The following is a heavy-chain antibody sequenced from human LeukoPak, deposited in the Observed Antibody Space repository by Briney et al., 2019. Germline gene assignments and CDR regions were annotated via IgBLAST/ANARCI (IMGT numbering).Heavy chain of an antibody. V-gene: IGHV5-51*01. CDR2: IYPGDYDT. CDR3: ARRLGGKYYFDY. CDR1: GYSFASYW. D-gene: IGHD3-16*01. Sequence: GDDLHISWEGSGYSFASYWLGGVRPLAGKGLEGMGIIYPGDYDTRYSPSVQGQVIISADKSISTAYLQWSSLKASGTAMYYCARRLGGKYYFDYWGQGTLATVTS. J-gene: IGHJ4*02.